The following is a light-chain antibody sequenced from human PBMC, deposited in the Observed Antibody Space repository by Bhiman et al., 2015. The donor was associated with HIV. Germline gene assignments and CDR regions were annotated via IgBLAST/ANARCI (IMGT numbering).Light chain of an antibody. V-gene: IGLV2-8*01. CDR1: SSDVGGYNY. Sequence: QSALTQPPSASGSPGQSVSISCSGTSSDVGGYNYVSWYQQHPGKAPKLMIYEVTKRPSGVPDRFSGSKSGTSASLAISGLQAEDEADYYCAVWDDSFYVFGTGTKVTVL. CDR2: EVT. J-gene: IGLJ1*01. CDR3: AVWDDSFYV.